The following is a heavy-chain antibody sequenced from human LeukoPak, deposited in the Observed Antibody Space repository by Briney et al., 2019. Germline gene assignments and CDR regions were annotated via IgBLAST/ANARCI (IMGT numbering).Heavy chain of an antibody. CDR2: ISSSSSYI. V-gene: IGHV3-21*01. CDR3: ARGAAAGTGDY. D-gene: IGHD6-13*01. Sequence: GGSLRLSCAASGFTFSSYSMNWVRQAPGKGLEWVSSISSSSSYIYYADPVKGRFTISRDNAKTSLYLQMHSLRAEDTAVYYCARGAAAGTGDYWGQGALVTVSS. J-gene: IGHJ4*02. CDR1: GFTFSSYS.